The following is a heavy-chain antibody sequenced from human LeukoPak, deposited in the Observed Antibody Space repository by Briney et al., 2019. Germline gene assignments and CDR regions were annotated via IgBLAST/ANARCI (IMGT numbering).Heavy chain of an antibody. CDR3: ARDKRIAAAATWFDP. J-gene: IGHJ5*02. Sequence: SETLTLPCTVSGGPISSGDYYGSWIRQPPGKGLEWIGYIYYSGSTYYNPSLKSRVTISVDTSKNQFSLKLSSLTAADTAVYYCARDKRIAAAATWFDPWGQGTLVTVSS. D-gene: IGHD6-13*01. V-gene: IGHV4-30-4*01. CDR2: IYYSGST. CDR1: GGPISSGDYY.